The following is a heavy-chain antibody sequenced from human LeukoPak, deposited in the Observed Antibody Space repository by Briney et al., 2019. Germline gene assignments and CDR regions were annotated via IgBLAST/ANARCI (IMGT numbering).Heavy chain of an antibody. D-gene: IGHD2-15*01. Sequence: PSETLSLTCAVYGGSFSGYYWSWIRQPPGKGLEWIGEINHSGSTNYNPSLKSRATISVDTSRNQFSLKLSSVTAADTAVYYCASLGYCSGGSCYSDYWGQGTLVTVSS. V-gene: IGHV4-34*01. CDR3: ASLGYCSGGSCYSDY. CDR2: INHSGST. CDR1: GGSFSGYY. J-gene: IGHJ4*02.